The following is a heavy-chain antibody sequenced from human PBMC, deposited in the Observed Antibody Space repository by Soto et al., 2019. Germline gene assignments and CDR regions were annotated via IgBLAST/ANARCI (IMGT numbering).Heavy chain of an antibody. Sequence: GPTLVKPTQTLTLTCTFSGFSLSTSGVGVGWIRQPPGKALEWLAPHYLEAEKRYSQSLKSRLTITKDTSQNQVVLTMTNMDPVDTATYYCAHSRPPCDSSGCYGCYWFDPWGQGTLVTVSS. J-gene: IGHJ5*02. D-gene: IGHD6-19*01. V-gene: IGHV2-5*02. CDR2: HYLEAEK. CDR3: AHSRPPCDSSGCYGCYWFDP. CDR1: GFSLSTSGVG.